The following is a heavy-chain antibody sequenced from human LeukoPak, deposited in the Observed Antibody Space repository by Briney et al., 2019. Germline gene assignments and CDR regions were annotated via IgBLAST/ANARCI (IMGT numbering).Heavy chain of an antibody. CDR1: GYTLTELS. V-gene: IGHV1-24*01. CDR3: ARVALPANLYCSSTSCYRWYYFDY. J-gene: IGHJ4*02. D-gene: IGHD2-2*02. Sequence: GASVKVSCKVSGYTLTELSMHWVRQAPGKGLEWMGGFDPEDGETIYAQKFQGRVTMTEDTSTDTAYMELSSLRSEDTAVYYCARVALPANLYCSSTSCYRWYYFDYWGQGTLVTVSS. CDR2: FDPEDGET.